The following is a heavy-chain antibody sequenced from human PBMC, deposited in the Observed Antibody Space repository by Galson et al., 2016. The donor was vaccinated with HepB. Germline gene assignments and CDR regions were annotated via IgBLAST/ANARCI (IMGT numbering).Heavy chain of an antibody. J-gene: IGHJ5*02. CDR1: GFTFSSYS. CDR3: VSRRTFDP. V-gene: IGHV3-48*02. Sequence: SLRLSCAASGFTFSSYSMNWVRQAPGKGLEWISYISSTNNTLYYADSVKGRFTISRDNAKNSLYLQMNSLRDEHTAVYYCVSRRTFDPWGQGTLVTVSS. CDR2: ISSTNNTL.